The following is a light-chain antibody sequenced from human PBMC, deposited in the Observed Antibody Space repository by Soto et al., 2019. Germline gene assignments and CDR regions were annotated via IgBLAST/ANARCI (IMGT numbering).Light chain of an antibody. CDR2: WAS. CDR3: QRYYSLPPT. Sequence: DIVMTQSPDSLAVSLGERATINCKSSQSVLYRSNTKNYLAWYQQKPGQPPNLLIYWASTRESGVPDRFSGSGYGTDFTLTISSLQAEDVEVYYCQRYYSLPPTCGQGTKVEIK. V-gene: IGKV4-1*01. J-gene: IGKJ1*01. CDR1: QSVLYRSNTKNY.